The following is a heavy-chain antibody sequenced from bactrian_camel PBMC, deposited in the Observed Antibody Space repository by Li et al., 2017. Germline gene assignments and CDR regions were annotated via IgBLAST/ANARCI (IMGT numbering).Heavy chain of an antibody. D-gene: IGHD2*01. J-gene: IGHJ4*01. Sequence: HVQLVESGGGTVEAGGSLTLTCVGSGYTYTTYCMAWFRQAPGKEREGVVVVEEDGRTSHADSVKGRFTISKDHAMMAKTLYLQMNDLKPEDTAMYYCAADPGPCGGTWLDPNRYNYWGQG. CDR3: AADPGPCGGTWLDPNRYNY. V-gene: IGHV3S26*01. CDR2: VEEDGRT. CDR1: GYTYTTYC.